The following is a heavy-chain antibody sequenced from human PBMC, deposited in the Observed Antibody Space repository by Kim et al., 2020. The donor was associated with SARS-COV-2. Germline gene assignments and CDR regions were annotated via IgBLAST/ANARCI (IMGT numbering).Heavy chain of an antibody. J-gene: IGHJ4*02. CDR1: GYTFTGYY. D-gene: IGHD3-10*01. V-gene: IGHV1-2*02. Sequence: ASVKVSCKASGYTFTGYYMHWVRQAPGQGLEWMGWINPNSGGTNYAQKFQGRVTMTRDTSISTAYMELSRLRSDDTAVYYCAIHSITMVRGVIPTHYFDYWGQGTLVTVSS. CDR3: AIHSITMVRGVIPTHYFDY. CDR2: INPNSGGT.